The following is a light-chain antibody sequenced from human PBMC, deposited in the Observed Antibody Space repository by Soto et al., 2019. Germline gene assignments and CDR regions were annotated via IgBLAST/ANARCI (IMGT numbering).Light chain of an antibody. CDR1: SSDIGAGYD. CDR2: NNN. J-gene: IGLJ1*01. Sequence: QSALTQPPSVSGAPGQRVTISCTGTSSDIGAGYDVHWYQQLPGAAPKLLIYNNNNRPSGVPDRFSGSNSGTSASLTITGLQAEDEADYYCQSYDSNLRGYVFGTGTKV. CDR3: QSYDSNLRGYV. V-gene: IGLV1-40*01.